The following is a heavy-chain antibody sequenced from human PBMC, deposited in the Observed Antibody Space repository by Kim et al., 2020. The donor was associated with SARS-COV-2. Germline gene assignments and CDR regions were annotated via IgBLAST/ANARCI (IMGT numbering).Heavy chain of an antibody. D-gene: IGHD6-6*01. V-gene: IGHV4-59*01. CDR3: GCYRSSSDSFDY. CDR2: T. J-gene: IGHJ4*02. Sequence: TSYNPSLKGRVTISRDTSKNQFSLGVTSVTAADTAVYYCGCYRSSSDSFDYWGQGTLVTVSS.